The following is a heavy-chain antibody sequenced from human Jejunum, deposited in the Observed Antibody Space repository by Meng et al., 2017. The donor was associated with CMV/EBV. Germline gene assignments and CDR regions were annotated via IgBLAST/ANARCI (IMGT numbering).Heavy chain of an antibody. V-gene: IGHV1-18*01. CDR2: ISAYDGNA. CDR3: ARGAPPDY. Sequence: VSSPASLSPLPRSGINWVRPAPGQGLEWMGWISAYDGNAYFAQKFQGRVTMTRDTSTSTGYMELRSLRSDDTAVYYCARGAPPDYWGQGTLVTVSS. CDR1: LSPLPRSG. J-gene: IGHJ4*02.